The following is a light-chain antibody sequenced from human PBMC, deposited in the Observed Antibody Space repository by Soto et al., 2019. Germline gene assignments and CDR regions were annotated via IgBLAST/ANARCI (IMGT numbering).Light chain of an antibody. Sequence: VMTQSPATVSVSPGERATLSCWASETVATNLAWYQQKPGQAPRLLISGASTRAAGISDRFRGSGSGTEFTLTISSLRSEDSAIYYCQQYFEWPPMTFGQGTQVDIK. V-gene: IGKV3-15*01. CDR3: QQYFEWPPMT. J-gene: IGKJ1*01. CDR2: GAS. CDR1: ETVATN.